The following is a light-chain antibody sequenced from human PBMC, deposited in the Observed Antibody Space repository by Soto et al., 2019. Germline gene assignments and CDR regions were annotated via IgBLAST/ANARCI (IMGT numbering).Light chain of an antibody. CDR1: QNIRSA. CDR3: QQYNDWPLT. CDR2: DSS. Sequence: EIVMTQSPAVVSVSPGAGATLSCRASQNIRSALAWYQQKPGQAPRLLMYDSSNRANGVPARFSASGSGTEFTLTITSLQSEDFALYYCQQYNDWPLTFGQGTKVDIK. J-gene: IGKJ1*01. V-gene: IGKV3-15*01.